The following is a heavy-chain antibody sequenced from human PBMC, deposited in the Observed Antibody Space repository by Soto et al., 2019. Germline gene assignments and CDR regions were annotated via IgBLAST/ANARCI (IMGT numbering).Heavy chain of an antibody. CDR2: IFYSGST. V-gene: IGHV4-59*01. D-gene: IGHD2-15*01. J-gene: IGHJ4*02. Sequence: SETLSLTCSVAGGTSGDYYCSCIRQPQGKGLEWIGYIFYSGSTNYNPSLKSRVTISVDTSKNQFSLKLSSVTAADTAVYYCARHRSWCSGGSCYFHYFDYWGQGALVTVSS. CDR1: GGTSGDYY. CDR3: ARHRSWCSGGSCYFHYFDY.